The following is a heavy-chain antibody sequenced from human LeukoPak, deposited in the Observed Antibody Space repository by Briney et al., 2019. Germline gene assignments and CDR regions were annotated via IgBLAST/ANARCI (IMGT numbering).Heavy chain of an antibody. Sequence: SETLSLTCTVSGGSISDYYWSWIRQPAGKGLEWIGRIYSSGSYNYNPSLRGRVTMSVDTSTNQFPLRLYSVTAADTAVYFCARSPVTTIYWYFGLWGRGTLVTVSS. D-gene: IGHD4-17*01. V-gene: IGHV4-4*07. J-gene: IGHJ2*01. CDR3: ARSPVTTIYWYFGL. CDR2: IYSSGSY. CDR1: GGSISDYY.